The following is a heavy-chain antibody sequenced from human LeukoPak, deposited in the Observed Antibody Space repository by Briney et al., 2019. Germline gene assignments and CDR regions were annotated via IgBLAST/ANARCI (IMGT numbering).Heavy chain of an antibody. V-gene: IGHV3-7*01. CDR2: IKQDGSEK. CDR3: RPTSSFIGGFDY. D-gene: IGHD6-6*01. CDR1: GFTFSNYW. J-gene: IGHJ4*02. Sequence: GGSLRLSCAVSGFTFSNYWMSWVRQAPGKGLEWVANIKQDGSEKYYVDSVRGRFTISRDNAKNSLYLQMNSLSADDTAVYYCRPTSSFIGGFDYWSQGTLVTVSS.